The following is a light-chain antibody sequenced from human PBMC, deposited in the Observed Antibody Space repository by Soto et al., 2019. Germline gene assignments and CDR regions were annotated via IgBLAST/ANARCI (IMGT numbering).Light chain of an antibody. CDR3: QQYSNWPLT. V-gene: IGKV3-15*01. Sequence: EIVMTQSPATLSVSPGERATLSCRASQSVSSNFAWYQQKPGQAPSLLIYSASTRATGIPARFGGSGSGTEFTRTISSLQSEDFAVYYCQQYSNWPLTFGPGTKVDIK. J-gene: IGKJ3*01. CDR1: QSVSSN. CDR2: SAS.